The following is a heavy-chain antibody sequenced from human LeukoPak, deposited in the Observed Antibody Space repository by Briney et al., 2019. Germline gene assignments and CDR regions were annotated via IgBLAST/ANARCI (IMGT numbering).Heavy chain of an antibody. J-gene: IGHJ4*02. CDR1: EFTFSSYA. V-gene: IGHV3-23*01. Sequence: AGGPLRLSCAASEFTFSSYAMSWFRQAPGKGLEWVSAISGSGGSTYYADSVKGRFTIPRDNSKNTLYLQMNSLRAEDTAVYYCAKDQAVAGPGSDYWGQGTLVTVSS. CDR3: AKDQAVAGPGSDY. CDR2: ISGSGGST. D-gene: IGHD6-19*01.